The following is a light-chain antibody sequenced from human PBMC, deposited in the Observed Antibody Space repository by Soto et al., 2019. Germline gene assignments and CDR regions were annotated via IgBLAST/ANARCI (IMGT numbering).Light chain of an antibody. CDR2: GNS. V-gene: IGLV1-40*01. CDR1: SSNIGAGYD. J-gene: IGLJ1*01. CDR3: QSYDTSLSGFYI. Sequence: QSVLTQPPSVSGAPGQRVTIPCTGSSSNIGAGYDVHWYQQLPGTPPKLLIYGNSNRPSGVPDRFSGSKSGTSASLAITGLQAEDEADYYCQSYDTSLSGFYIFGTGTKVTVL.